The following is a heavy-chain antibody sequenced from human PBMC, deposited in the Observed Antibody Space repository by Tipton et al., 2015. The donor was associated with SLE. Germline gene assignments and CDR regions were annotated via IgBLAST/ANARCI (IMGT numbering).Heavy chain of an antibody. J-gene: IGHJ6*03. CDR3: ARVNYDFWSGSTAWYYMDV. V-gene: IGHV1-18*01. CDR2: ISAYNGNT. CDR1: GYTFTSYG. D-gene: IGHD3-3*01. Sequence: QLVQSGPEVKKPGTSVKVSCKASGYTFTSYGISWVRQAPGQGLEWMGWISAYNGNTNYAQKLQGRVTMTTDTSTSTAYMELRGLRSDDTAVYYCARVNYDFWSGSTAWYYMDVWGKGTTVTVSS.